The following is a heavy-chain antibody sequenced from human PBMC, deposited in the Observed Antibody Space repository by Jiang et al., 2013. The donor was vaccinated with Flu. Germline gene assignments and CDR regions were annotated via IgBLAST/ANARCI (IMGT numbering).Heavy chain of an antibody. V-gene: IGHV3-21*01. CDR2: ISISSNYI. J-gene: IGHJ6*02. D-gene: IGHD2-2*01. CDR3: ATERPSRTYVHYYGMDV. Sequence: VQLVESGGGLVKPGGSLRLSCAASGFTFSRNTMNWVRQAPGKGLEWVSSISISSNYIYYTDSVKGRFTISRDNAKNSLYLQMDSLGAEDTAVYYCATERPSRTYVHYYGMDVWGQGTTVTVSS. CDR1: GFTFSRNT.